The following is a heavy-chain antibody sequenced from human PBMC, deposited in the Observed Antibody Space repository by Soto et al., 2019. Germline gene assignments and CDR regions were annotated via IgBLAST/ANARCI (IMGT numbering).Heavy chain of an antibody. Sequence: PXVFLRLSFAASGFIVSNYGMNWVRQAPGRGLEWVSHINDRSSAIYYADSVKGRFTISRDNAKNSLYLQINSLRDEDTAVYYRARDRRWAIDYCGQGTLVTVSS. CDR1: GFIVSNYG. V-gene: IGHV3-48*02. CDR2: INDRSSAI. CDR3: ARDRRWAIDY. D-gene: IGHD6-13*01. J-gene: IGHJ4*02.